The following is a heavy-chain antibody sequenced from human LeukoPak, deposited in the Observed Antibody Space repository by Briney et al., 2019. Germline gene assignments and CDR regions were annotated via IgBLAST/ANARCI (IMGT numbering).Heavy chain of an antibody. D-gene: IGHD5-12*01. CDR2: IIPIFGTA. V-gene: IGHV1-69*13. CDR1: GGTFSSYA. J-gene: IGHJ4*02. Sequence: ASVKVSCKASGGTFSSYAISWVRQAPGQGLEWMGGIIPIFGTANYAQKFQGRVTITADESTSTAYMELSSLRSEDTAVYYCAVNIVVTTLAWDYWGQGTLVTVSS. CDR3: AVNIVVTTLAWDY.